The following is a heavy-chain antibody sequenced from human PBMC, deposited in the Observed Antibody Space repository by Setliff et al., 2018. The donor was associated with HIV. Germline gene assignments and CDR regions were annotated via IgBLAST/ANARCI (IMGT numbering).Heavy chain of an antibody. Sequence: SETLSLTCAVYGGSFNDYSWNWIRQTPGKGLEWIAEITHSGSTNYNPSLRGRVTITLGTSKNHFSLNLRSVTAADTAFYYCATKGWNAYRAFDYWGQGTLVTVSS. CDR3: ATKGWNAYRAFDY. J-gene: IGHJ4*02. D-gene: IGHD4-4*01. CDR2: ITHSGST. V-gene: IGHV4-34*01. CDR1: GGSFNDYS.